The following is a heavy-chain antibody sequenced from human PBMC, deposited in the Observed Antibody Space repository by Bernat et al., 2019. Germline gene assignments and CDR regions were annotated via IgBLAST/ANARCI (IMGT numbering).Heavy chain of an antibody. CDR1: GFTFSSYA. J-gene: IGHJ2*01. CDR3: ARDPPAVVPAASRYWYFDL. V-gene: IGHV3-23*01. Sequence: EVQLLESGGGLVQPGGSLRLSCAASGFTFSSYAMSWVRQAPGKGLEWVSAISGSGGSTYYADSVKGRFTISRDNSKNTLYLQMNSLRAEDTAVYYCARDPPAVVPAASRYWYFDLWGRGTLVTVSS. CDR2: ISGSGGST. D-gene: IGHD2-2*01.